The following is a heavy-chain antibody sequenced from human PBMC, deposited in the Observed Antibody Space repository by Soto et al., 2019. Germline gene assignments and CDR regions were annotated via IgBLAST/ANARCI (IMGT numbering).Heavy chain of an antibody. CDR3: ARGAHIAQDANKNYYYGMDV. J-gene: IGHJ6*02. CDR1: GYTFTSYA. V-gene: IGHV1-3*01. D-gene: IGHD6-13*01. Sequence: ASVKVSCKASGYTFTSYAMHWVRQAPGQRLEWMGWINAGNGNTKYSQKFQGRVTITRDTSASTAYMELSSLRSEDTAVYYCARGAHIAQDANKNYYYGMDVWGQGTTVTVSS. CDR2: INAGNGNT.